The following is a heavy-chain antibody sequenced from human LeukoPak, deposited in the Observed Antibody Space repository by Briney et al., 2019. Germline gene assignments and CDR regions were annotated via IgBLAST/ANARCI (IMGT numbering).Heavy chain of an antibody. Sequence: PSETLSLTCAVYGGSFSGYYWSWIRQPPGKGLEWIGDINHSGSTNYNPSLKSRVTISVDTSKNQFSLKLSSVTAADTAVYYCAREGYSSSWLNWFDPWGQGTLVTISS. CDR3: AREGYSSSWLNWFDP. CDR2: INHSGST. J-gene: IGHJ5*02. V-gene: IGHV4-34*01. CDR1: GGSFSGYY. D-gene: IGHD6-13*01.